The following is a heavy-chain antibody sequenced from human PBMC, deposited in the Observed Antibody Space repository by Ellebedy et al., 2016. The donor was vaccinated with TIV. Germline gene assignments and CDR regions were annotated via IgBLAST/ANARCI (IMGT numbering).Heavy chain of an antibody. CDR3: ARDDWGPAGP. Sequence: GESLKISCVTSGFTFSIYWMSWVRQAPGKGLEWVANTDHDGRVKFYVDSVEGRFTISRDNAKNSLYRQMNSLRAEDTAVYYCARDDWGPAGPWGQGTLVTVSS. CDR1: GFTFSIYW. D-gene: IGHD3-9*01. CDR2: TDHDGRVK. V-gene: IGHV3-7*03. J-gene: IGHJ5*02.